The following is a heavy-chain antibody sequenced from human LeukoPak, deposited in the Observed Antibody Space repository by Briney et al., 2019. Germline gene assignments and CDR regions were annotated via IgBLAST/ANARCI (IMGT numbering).Heavy chain of an antibody. Sequence: SETLSLTYTVSGGSISSGGYYWSWIRQPPGKGLEWIGYIYYSGSTNYNPSLKSRVTISVDTSKNQFSLKLSSVTAADTAVYYCARHKWDIAAAGTYYYYGMDVWGQGTTVTVSS. CDR3: ARHKWDIAAAGTYYYYGMDV. CDR1: GGSISSGGYY. J-gene: IGHJ6*02. V-gene: IGHV4-61*08. D-gene: IGHD6-13*01. CDR2: IYYSGST.